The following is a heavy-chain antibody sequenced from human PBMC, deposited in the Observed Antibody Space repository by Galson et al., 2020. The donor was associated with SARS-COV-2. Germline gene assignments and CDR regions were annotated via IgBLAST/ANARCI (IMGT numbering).Heavy chain of an antibody. V-gene: IGHV3-15*01. CDR1: GFTLSNAF. CDR3: TTDRWYGGSFDH. D-gene: IGHD1-26*01. Sequence: GGSLRLSCATSGFTLSNAFISWVRQAPGKGLQWVGRIKNKHNGGTTEYAAPVKGRFTISRDDSKNMLYVQMNSLKIEDTGVYYCTTDRWYGGSFDHWGQGALVTVSS. J-gene: IGHJ4*02. CDR2: IKNKHNGGTT.